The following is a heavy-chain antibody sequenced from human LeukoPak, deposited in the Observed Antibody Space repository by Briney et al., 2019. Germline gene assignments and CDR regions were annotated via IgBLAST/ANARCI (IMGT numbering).Heavy chain of an antibody. V-gene: IGHV1-2*02. J-gene: IGHJ4*02. D-gene: IGHD2-2*02. CDR1: GYTFTGYF. Sequence: ASVKVSCKASGYTFTGYFMHWVRQAPGQGLEWMGWINPNSGGTNYAQKFQDRVTMTRDTSISTAYMELSRLRSDDTAVYYCARVGAEYQLLYDQYYFDYWGQGTLVTVSS. CDR2: INPNSGGT. CDR3: ARVGAEYQLLYDQYYFDY.